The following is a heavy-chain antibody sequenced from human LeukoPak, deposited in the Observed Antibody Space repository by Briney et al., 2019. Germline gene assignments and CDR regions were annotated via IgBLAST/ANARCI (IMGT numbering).Heavy chain of an antibody. D-gene: IGHD3-10*01. CDR3: ASAASDPYCYGSGSYGYFDY. V-gene: IGHV3-30*02. J-gene: IGHJ4*02. Sequence: GGSLRLSCAASGFTFSSYGMHWVRQAPGKGLEWVAFIRYDGSNKYYADSVKGRFTISRDNSKNTLYLQMNSLRAEDTAVYYCASAASDPYCYGSGSYGYFDYWGQGTLVTVSS. CDR1: GFTFSSYG. CDR2: IRYDGSNK.